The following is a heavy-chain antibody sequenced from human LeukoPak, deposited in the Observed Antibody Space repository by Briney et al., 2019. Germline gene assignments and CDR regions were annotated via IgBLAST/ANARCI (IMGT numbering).Heavy chain of an antibody. D-gene: IGHD3-3*01. CDR3: ARADSITIFGVVTPDAFDI. CDR2: IYYSGST. Sequence: SETLSLTCTVSGGSISSYYWSWTRQPPGKGLEWIGYIYYSGSTNYNPSLKSRVTISVDTSKNQFSLKLSSVTAADTAVYYCARADSITIFGVVTPDAFDIWGQGTMVTVSS. V-gene: IGHV4-59*01. J-gene: IGHJ3*02. CDR1: GGSISSYY.